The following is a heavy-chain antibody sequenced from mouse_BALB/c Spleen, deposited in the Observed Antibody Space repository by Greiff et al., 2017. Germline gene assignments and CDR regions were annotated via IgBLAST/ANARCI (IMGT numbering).Heavy chain of an antibody. CDR2: IYPGDGDT. Sequence: QVQLKQSGPELVKPGASVKISCKASGYAFSSSWMNWVKQRPGQGLEWIGRIYPGDGDTNYNGKFKGKATLTADKSSSTAYMQLSSLTSVDSAVYFCARGLRQYYAMDYWGQGTSVTVSS. CDR3: ARGLRQYYAMDY. D-gene: IGHD2-4*01. CDR1: GYAFSSSW. V-gene: IGHV1-82*01. J-gene: IGHJ4*01.